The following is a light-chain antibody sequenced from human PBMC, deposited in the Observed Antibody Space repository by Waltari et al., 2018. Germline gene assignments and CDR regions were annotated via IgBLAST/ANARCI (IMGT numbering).Light chain of an antibody. CDR3: QQYGSSLWT. CDR2: GAS. J-gene: IGKJ1*01. CDR1: QSVGGSY. Sequence: EIVLTQSPGTLSLSPGDRATLSCRASQSVGGSYIAWYQQKPGQAPRLLLYGASSRPTDIPDRFSGSESGTDFTLTISRLEPEDFAVYYCQQYGSSLWTFGQGTKVEIK. V-gene: IGKV3-20*01.